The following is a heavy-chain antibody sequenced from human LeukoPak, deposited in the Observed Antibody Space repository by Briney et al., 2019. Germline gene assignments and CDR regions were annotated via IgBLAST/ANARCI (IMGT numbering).Heavy chain of an antibody. CDR1: GFTFSSYS. V-gene: IGHV3-48*02. CDR3: ARDLRFDP. Sequence: GVSLTLSCTASGFTFSSYSMNWVRQAPGKGLEWVSYISSSSSAIYYADSVKGRFPISRDNAKNSLYLTMNSLRDEDTAVYYCARDLRFDPWGEGTLVTASS. CDR2: ISSSSSAI. J-gene: IGHJ5*02.